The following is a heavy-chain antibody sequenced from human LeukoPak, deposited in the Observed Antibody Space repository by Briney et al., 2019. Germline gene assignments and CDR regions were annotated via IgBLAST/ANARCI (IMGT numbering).Heavy chain of an antibody. Sequence: ASVKVSCKASGGTFSSYAISWVRQAPGQGLEWMGGIIPIFGTANYAQKFQGRVTITADESTSTAYMELSSLRSEDTAVYYCARARYCSGGSCYNLAYWGQGTLVTVSS. V-gene: IGHV1-69*01. J-gene: IGHJ4*02. D-gene: IGHD2-15*01. CDR2: IIPIFGTA. CDR1: GGTFSSYA. CDR3: ARARYCSGGSCYNLAY.